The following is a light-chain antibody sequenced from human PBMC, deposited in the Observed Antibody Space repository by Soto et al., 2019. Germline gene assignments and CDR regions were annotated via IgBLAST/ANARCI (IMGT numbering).Light chain of an antibody. J-gene: IGKJ1*01. V-gene: IGKV1-39*01. Sequence: DIQLTQSPSSLSASVGDRITITCRASQTISNSLNWYQQKPGKAPNLLIYGTSNLQSGVPSRFSGSGSGTGFTLTISSLQPEDFATYYCQQTYSSSWTFGQGTKVEI. CDR2: GTS. CDR3: QQTYSSSWT. CDR1: QTISNS.